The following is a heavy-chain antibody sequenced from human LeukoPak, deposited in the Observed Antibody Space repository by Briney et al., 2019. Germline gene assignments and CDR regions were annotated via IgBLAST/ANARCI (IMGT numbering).Heavy chain of an antibody. J-gene: IGHJ5*02. V-gene: IGHV3-23*01. CDR2: ISGSAVST. CDR3: AKDAHDYSNYGWFDL. D-gene: IGHD4-11*01. CDR1: GFTFDNSA. Sequence: GGSLRLSCAASGFTFDNSAMNWVRQAPGKGLEWVSGISGSAVSTFYADPVKGRFTISRDNSKNTLYLQMNSLRVEDTAVYYCAKDAHDYSNYGWFDLWGHGTLVTVSS.